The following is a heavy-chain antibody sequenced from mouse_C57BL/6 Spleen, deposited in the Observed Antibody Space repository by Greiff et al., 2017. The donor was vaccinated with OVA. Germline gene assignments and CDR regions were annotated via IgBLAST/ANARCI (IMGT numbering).Heavy chain of an antibody. D-gene: IGHD3-2*02. CDR1: GYSFTGYY. V-gene: IGHV1-42*01. J-gene: IGHJ4*01. CDR3: ARPSSGYYYAMDY. CDR2: INPSTGGT. Sequence: EVKLQESGPELVKPGASVKISCKASGYSFTGYYMNWVKQSPEKSLEWIGEINPSTGGTTYNQKFKAKATLTVDKSSSTAYMQLKSLTSEDSAVYYCARPSSGYYYAMDYWGQGTSVTVSS.